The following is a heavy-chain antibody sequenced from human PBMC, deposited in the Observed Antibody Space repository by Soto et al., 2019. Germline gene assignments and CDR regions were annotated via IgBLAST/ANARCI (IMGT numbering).Heavy chain of an antibody. V-gene: IGHV3-23*01. Sequence: GGSLRLSCAASGFTFSSYAMSWVRQAPGKGLEWVSAISGSGGSTYYADSVKGRFTISRDNSKNILYLQLTGLRAEDTAVFYCGKGWVYYFGSGGYYTIDYWAREPWSPSPQ. CDR3: GKGWVYYFGSGGYYTIDY. CDR1: GFTFSSYA. D-gene: IGHD3-10*01. CDR2: ISGSGGST. J-gene: IGHJ4*02.